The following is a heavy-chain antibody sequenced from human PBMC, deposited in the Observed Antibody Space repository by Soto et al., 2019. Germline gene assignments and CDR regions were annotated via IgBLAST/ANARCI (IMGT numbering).Heavy chain of an antibody. Sequence: GGSLRLSCATSGFTFGNYAMRWVRQAPGKGLEWVSAISGRGDSTYYADSVKGRFTISRENSKNTLYLQMNTLRAEDTAIYYCAKGGTDVWGQGTTVTVSS. CDR3: AKGGTDV. V-gene: IGHV3-23*01. CDR1: GFTFGNYA. J-gene: IGHJ6*02. CDR2: ISGRGDST.